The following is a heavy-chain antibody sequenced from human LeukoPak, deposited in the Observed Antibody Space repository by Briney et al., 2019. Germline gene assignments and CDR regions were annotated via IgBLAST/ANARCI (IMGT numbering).Heavy chain of an antibody. V-gene: IGHV1-24*01. Sequence: ASVKVSCKVSGSTLTALSMHWVRQAPGKGLEWMGGFDPEDGDTIYAPKFQGRVTMTEDTSSDTAYMELNSLRSDVTAVYFCATDYVEDGPFDCWGQGTLVTVSS. J-gene: IGHJ4*02. CDR3: ATDYVEDGPFDC. CDR1: GSTLTALS. CDR2: FDPEDGDT. D-gene: IGHD4-17*01.